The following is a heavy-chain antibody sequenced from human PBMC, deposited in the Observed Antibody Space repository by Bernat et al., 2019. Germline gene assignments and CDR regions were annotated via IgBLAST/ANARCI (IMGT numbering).Heavy chain of an antibody. CDR1: GFTFSSYN. Sequence: EVQLVESGGGLVKPGGSLRLSCAASGFTFSSYNMIWVRQAPGKGLEWVSSIGNSKSYIYYADAVKGRFTISRDDGKNSLYLQMNSLRVEDTAVYYCARNSSRWNDLDYWGQGTLVTVSS. V-gene: IGHV3-21*02. CDR3: ARNSSRWNDLDY. J-gene: IGHJ4*02. CDR2: IGNSKSYI. D-gene: IGHD6-13*01.